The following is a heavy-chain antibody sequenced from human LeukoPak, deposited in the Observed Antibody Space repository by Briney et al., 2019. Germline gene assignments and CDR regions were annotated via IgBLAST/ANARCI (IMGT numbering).Heavy chain of an antibody. V-gene: IGHV1-69*04. D-gene: IGHD3-22*01. CDR2: IIPILGIS. J-gene: IGHJ3*02. CDR3: ARDRTHYYYDRSGYYHQDAFDI. Sequence: SVNVSCTASGGSFSRYPINWVRQAPGQGLEWLGRIIPILGISNYAQKFQDRVTITADKSTSTAYMELRSLRSEDTAVYYCARDRTHYYYDRSGYYHQDAFDIWGQGTMVTVSS. CDR1: GGSFSRYP.